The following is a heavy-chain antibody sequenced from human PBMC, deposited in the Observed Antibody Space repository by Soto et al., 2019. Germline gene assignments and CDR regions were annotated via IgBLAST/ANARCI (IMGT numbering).Heavy chain of an antibody. CDR3: ARQAIFGVVIIEDWFDP. Sequence: GESLKISCKGSGYSFTSYWIGWVRQMPGKGLEWMGIIYPGDSDTRYSPSFQGQVTISADKSISTAYLQWSSLKASDTAMYYCARQAIFGVVIIEDWFDPWGQGTLVTVSS. D-gene: IGHD3-3*01. V-gene: IGHV5-51*01. J-gene: IGHJ5*02. CDR2: IYPGDSDT. CDR1: GYSFTSYW.